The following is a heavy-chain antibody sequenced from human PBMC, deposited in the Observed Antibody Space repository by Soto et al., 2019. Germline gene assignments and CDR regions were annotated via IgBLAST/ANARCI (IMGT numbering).Heavy chain of an antibody. J-gene: IGHJ4*02. D-gene: IGHD3-10*01. CDR1: GGTFSSHV. CDR2: IMPIIGTA. V-gene: IGHV1-69*01. Sequence: QVQLVQSGAEVKKPGSSVKVSCKASGGTFSSHVFNWVRQAPGQGLEWMGGIMPIIGTANYAQKFQGRVTITADEATSTAYMDLRSLRFEDTAVYYCARDIEFRDGNISHLDYWGQGTLVTVS. CDR3: ARDIEFRDGNISHLDY.